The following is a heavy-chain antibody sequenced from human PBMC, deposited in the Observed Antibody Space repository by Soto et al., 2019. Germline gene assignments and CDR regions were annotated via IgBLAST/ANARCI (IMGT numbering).Heavy chain of an antibody. CDR2: ISGSGGST. V-gene: IGHV3-23*01. J-gene: IGHJ5*02. CDR3: AKDRGYSSSWNWFDP. Sequence: EVQLLESGGGLVQPGGSLRLSCAASGFTFSSYAMSWVRQAPGKGLEWVSAISGSGGSTYYADSVKGRFTISRDNSKNTLYLQMNSLRTEDTAVYYCAKDRGYSSSWNWFDPWGQGTLVTVSS. CDR1: GFTFSSYA. D-gene: IGHD6-13*01.